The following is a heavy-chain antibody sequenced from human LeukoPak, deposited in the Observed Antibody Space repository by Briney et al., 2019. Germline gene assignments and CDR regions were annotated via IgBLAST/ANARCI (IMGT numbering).Heavy chain of an antibody. D-gene: IGHD2-2*03. CDR1: GGSISSGGYY. CDR3: ARVAGYCSSTSCYTAYYFDY. V-gene: IGHV4-31*03. Sequence: TLSLTCTVSGGSISSGGYYWSWIRQHPGKGLEWIGYIYYSGSTYYNPSLKSRVTLSVDTSKNQFSLKVSSVTAADTAVYYCARVAGYCSSTSCYTAYYFDYWGQGTLVTVSS. CDR2: IYYSGST. J-gene: IGHJ4*02.